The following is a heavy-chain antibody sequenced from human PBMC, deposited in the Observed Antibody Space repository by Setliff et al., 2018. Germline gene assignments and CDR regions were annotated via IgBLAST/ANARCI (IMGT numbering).Heavy chain of an antibody. CDR3: ARSRGDV. D-gene: IGHD3-10*01. V-gene: IGHV1-2*02. J-gene: IGHJ6*04. CDR2: INPNTGVT. Sequence: ASVKVSCKASGYTFTDYSIHWVRQAPGQGLDWVGWINPNTGVTKHAEKFQGRITMTRGTSITTVYMELTGLTSDDTAVYYCARSRGDVWGKGTTVTVSS. CDR1: GYTFTDYS.